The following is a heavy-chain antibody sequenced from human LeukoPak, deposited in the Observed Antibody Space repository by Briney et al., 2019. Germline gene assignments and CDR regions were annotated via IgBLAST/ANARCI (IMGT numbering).Heavy chain of an antibody. Sequence: SETLSLTCTVSGASITSYYWSWIRQPPGKGLEWIGYIYGSGSTNYNPSLRSRVTISVDTSKTQFSLNLSSVTAADTAMYYCARDTGGLGWFDYWGQGTLVTVSS. V-gene: IGHV4-59*01. CDR3: ARDTGGLGWFDY. CDR2: IYGSGST. D-gene: IGHD4-23*01. J-gene: IGHJ4*02. CDR1: GASITSYY.